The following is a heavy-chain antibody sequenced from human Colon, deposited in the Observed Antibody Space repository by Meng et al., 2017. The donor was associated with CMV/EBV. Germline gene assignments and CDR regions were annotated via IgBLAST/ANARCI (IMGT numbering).Heavy chain of an antibody. CDR2: IYYSGTT. Sequence: ESLKISCNVSGDSISNYYWSWIRQPPGKGLEWIGNIYYSGTTNYNPSLESRVIISVDTSKKHFSLRLSPVTAADTAVYYCARAPYCSGGSGYYYYYYGLDVWGQGTTVTVSS. D-gene: IGHD2-15*01. J-gene: IGHJ6*02. CDR1: GDSISNYY. CDR3: ARAPYCSGGSGYYYYYYGLDV. V-gene: IGHV4-59*01.